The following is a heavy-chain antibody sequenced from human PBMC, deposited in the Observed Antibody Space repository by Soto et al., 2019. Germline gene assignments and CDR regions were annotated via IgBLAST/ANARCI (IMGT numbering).Heavy chain of an antibody. CDR3: VKEKLYSNYEYYFDS. D-gene: IGHD4-4*01. CDR2: ISWHSGTI. Sequence: SLRLSCAAYGFSFRNYGMHWVRRVPGKGLEWVSGISWHSGTIGYADSVRGRFTISRDNAKNSLYLQMNSLRPEDTALYYCVKEKLYSNYEYYFDSWGQGTLVTVSS. CDR1: GFSFRNYG. V-gene: IGHV3-9*01. J-gene: IGHJ4*02.